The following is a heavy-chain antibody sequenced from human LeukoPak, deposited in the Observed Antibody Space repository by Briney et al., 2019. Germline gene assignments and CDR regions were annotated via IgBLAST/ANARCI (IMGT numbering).Heavy chain of an antibody. CDR2: ISWNSGSI. V-gene: IGHV3-9*01. CDR3: ARDVDANY. J-gene: IGHJ4*02. CDR1: GFTFDDYA. D-gene: IGHD5-12*01. Sequence: GGSLRLSCAASGFTFDDYAMHWVRQAPGKGLEWVSGISWNSGSIGYADSVKGRFTISRDNAKNSLSLQMNSLRAEDTALYYCARDVDANYWGQGTLVTVSS.